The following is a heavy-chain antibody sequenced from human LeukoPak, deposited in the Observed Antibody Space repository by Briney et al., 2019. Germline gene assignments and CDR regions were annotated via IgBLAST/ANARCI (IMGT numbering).Heavy chain of an antibody. D-gene: IGHD1-26*01. CDR2: INHSGST. V-gene: IGHV4-34*01. CDR3: ARGNSGSPKYYFDY. CDR1: GVSFSGYY. J-gene: IGHJ4*02. Sequence: SETLSLTCAVYGVSFSGYYWSWIRQPPGKGLEWIGEINHSGSTNYNPSLKSRVTISVDTSKNQFSLKLSSVTAADTAVYYCARGNSGSPKYYFDYWGQGTLVTVSS.